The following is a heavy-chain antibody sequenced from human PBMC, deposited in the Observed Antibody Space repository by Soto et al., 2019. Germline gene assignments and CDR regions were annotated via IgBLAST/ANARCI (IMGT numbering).Heavy chain of an antibody. CDR2: IIPIFGTA. J-gene: IGHJ6*02. V-gene: IGHV1-69*05. CDR1: GGTFSSYA. CDR3: ARDQGYCISTSCPTYYYYYGMDV. Sequence: GASVKVSCKASGGTFSSYAISWVRQAPGQGLEWMGGIIPIFGTANYAQKFQGRVTMTRDTSTSTVYMELISLRSEDTAVYYCARDQGYCISTSCPTYYYYYGMDVWGQGTTVTVSS. D-gene: IGHD2-2*01.